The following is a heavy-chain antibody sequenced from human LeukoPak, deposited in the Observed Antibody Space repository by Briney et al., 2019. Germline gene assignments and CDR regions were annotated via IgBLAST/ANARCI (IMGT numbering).Heavy chain of an antibody. J-gene: IGHJ4*02. CDR3: ARERVTIFGSVQRFFDY. D-gene: IGHD3-3*01. CDR2: INWKGGST. CDR1: GFTFSSVG. Sequence: RPWGSLRLSCAAPGFTFSSVGMNWVRQPPGKGLEWVAGINWKGGSTGYADSVKGRFTISRDNAKDALFLQMNSLRAEDTAFYYCARERVTIFGSVQRFFDYWGQGTLVTVSS. V-gene: IGHV3-20*04.